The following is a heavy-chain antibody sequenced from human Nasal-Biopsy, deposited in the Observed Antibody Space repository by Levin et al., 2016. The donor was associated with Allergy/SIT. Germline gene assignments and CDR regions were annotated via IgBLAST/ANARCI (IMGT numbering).Heavy chain of an antibody. Sequence: SGPTLVKPTQTLTLTCTFSGFSLTASGMCVSWIRQPPGKALEWLALIDWDDDKYYSASLKTRPHHLQGTPPENQVVLTLANLDPADTATYYCARHGDGGNWNYFESWGQGTLVSVSS. J-gene: IGHJ4*02. CDR2: IDWDDDK. D-gene: IGHD3-16*01. CDR1: GFSLTASGMC. CDR3: ARHGDGGNWNYFES. V-gene: IGHV2-70*01.